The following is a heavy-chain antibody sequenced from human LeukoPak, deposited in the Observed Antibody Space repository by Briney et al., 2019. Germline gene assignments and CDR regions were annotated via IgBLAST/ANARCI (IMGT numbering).Heavy chain of an antibody. D-gene: IGHD3-10*01. CDR2: INHSGST. Sequence: SETLSLTCAVYGGSLSGYYWSWIRQPPGKGLEWIGEINHSGSTNYNPSLKSRVTISVDTSKNQLSLKLSSVTAADTAVYYCARGSLRNYYGSGSYPSYYYHYMDVWGKGTTVTISS. J-gene: IGHJ6*03. CDR3: ARGSLRNYYGSGSYPSYYYHYMDV. CDR1: GGSLSGYY. V-gene: IGHV4-34*01.